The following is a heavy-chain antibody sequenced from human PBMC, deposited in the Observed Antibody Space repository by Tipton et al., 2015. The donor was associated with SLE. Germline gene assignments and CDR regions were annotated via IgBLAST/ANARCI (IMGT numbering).Heavy chain of an antibody. D-gene: IGHD3-3*01. V-gene: IGHV3-9*01. Sequence: SLRLSCAASGFTFDDYAMHWVRQAPGKGLEWVSGISWNSGSIGYADSVKGRFTISRDNAKNSLYLQMNSLRAEDTAVYYCARVSFGVVIRYFDYWGQGTLVTVSS. CDR2: ISWNSGSI. CDR3: ARVSFGVVIRYFDY. J-gene: IGHJ4*02. CDR1: GFTFDDYA.